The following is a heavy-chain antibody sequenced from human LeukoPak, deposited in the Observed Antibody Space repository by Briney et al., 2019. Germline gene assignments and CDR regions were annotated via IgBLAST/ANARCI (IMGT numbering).Heavy chain of an antibody. J-gene: IGHJ4*02. CDR3: AKELYGNPSGY. CDR2: ISGDGGTI. D-gene: IGHD2-8*01. Sequence: GGSLRLSCAASGFTLRSSAMSWVRQAPGKGLEWVSAISGDGGTISYAASVRGRFTISRDNAKNTLFLQMSSLRAGDTALYYCAKELYGNPSGYWGQGTRVTVSS. V-gene: IGHV3-23*01. CDR1: GFTLRSSA.